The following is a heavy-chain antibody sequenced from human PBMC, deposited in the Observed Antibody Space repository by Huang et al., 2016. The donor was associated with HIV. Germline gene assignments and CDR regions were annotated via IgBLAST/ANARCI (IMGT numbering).Heavy chain of an antibody. CDR2: FYTSGNT. V-gene: IGHV4-4*07. Sequence: QVQLQESGPGLVKPSETLSLTCTVSGGSISTYYWSWIRQSAGKGLEWIGRFYTSGNTNYNPSLRSRVTMSVDTSKNQFSLRLTSVTAADTAVYYWARENEFCGSTNCHHYYYGLDVWGQGTTVTVSS. CDR3: ARENEFCGSTNCHHYYYGLDV. CDR1: GGSISTYY. J-gene: IGHJ6*02. D-gene: IGHD2-2*01.